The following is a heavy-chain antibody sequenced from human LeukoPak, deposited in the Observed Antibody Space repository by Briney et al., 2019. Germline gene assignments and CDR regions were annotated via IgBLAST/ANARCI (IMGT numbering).Heavy chain of an antibody. Sequence: ASVKVSCKASGYSLSAYRLNWVRQAPGQGLEWMGWINPNSGGTNFTQRFQGRLTLTRDTTITTAFLELSRLTSDDTAVYYCTRESERAPDFGINYFYYLDVWGEGTTVIVSS. V-gene: IGHV1-2*02. CDR3: TRESERAPDFGINYFYYLDV. CDR1: GYSLSAYR. CDR2: INPNSGGT. J-gene: IGHJ6*03. D-gene: IGHD3-3*01.